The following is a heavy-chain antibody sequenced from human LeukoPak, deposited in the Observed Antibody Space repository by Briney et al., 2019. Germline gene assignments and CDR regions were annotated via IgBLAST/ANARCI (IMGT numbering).Heavy chain of an antibody. Sequence: GASVKVSCKASGDTFSSYAISWVRQAPGQGLEWMGGIIPIFGTANYAQKFQGRVTITADESTSTAYMELSSLRSEDTAVYYCATPLDSYYDSSGYPYYFDYWGQGTLVTVSS. CDR2: IIPIFGTA. CDR3: ATPLDSYYDSSGYPYYFDY. CDR1: GDTFSSYA. D-gene: IGHD3-22*01. V-gene: IGHV1-69*13. J-gene: IGHJ4*02.